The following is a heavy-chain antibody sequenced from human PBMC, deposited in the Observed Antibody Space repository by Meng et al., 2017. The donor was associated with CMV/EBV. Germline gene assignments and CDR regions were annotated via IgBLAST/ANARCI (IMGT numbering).Heavy chain of an antibody. CDR3: ARDGSGFLTPFDY. J-gene: IGHJ4*02. CDR1: GVTFSSCT. CDR2: ITPIFGVA. D-gene: IGHD6-19*01. V-gene: IGHV1-69*13. Sequence: SVKVSCKASGVTFSSCTLSWVRQAPGQGLEWMGGITPIFGVAQYAQNFQGRVTITADEYTNTAYMDVSSLRSEDTAVYYCARDGSGFLTPFDYWGQGTLVTVSS.